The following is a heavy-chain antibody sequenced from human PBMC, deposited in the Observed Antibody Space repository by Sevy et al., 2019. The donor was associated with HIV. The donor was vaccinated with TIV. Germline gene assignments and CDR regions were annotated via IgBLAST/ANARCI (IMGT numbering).Heavy chain of an antibody. CDR3: AREGRVFYGSGTYYNDWYFDL. D-gene: IGHD3-10*01. CDR2: SYHSGTT. Sequence: SETLSLTCTVSGFSVSSDNYWGWLRQSPGKGLQWIGSSYHSGTTYYNSSLNSRVTSSVDTSRNRFSLRLNSVTAADTALYFCAREGRVFYGSGTYYNDWYFDLWGRGTLVTVSS. CDR1: GFSVSSDNY. V-gene: IGHV4-38-2*02. J-gene: IGHJ2*01.